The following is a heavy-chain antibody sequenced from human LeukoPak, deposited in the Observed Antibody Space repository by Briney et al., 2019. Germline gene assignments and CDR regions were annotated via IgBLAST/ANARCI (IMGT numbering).Heavy chain of an antibody. CDR2: IYTSGST. Sequence: PSQTLSLTCTVSGGSISSGSYYWSWIRQPAGKGLEWIGRIYTSGSTNYNPSLKSRVTMSVDTSKDQFSLKLSSVTAADTAVYYCARDTYYYDSSGYRADCWGQGTLVTVSS. V-gene: IGHV4-61*02. CDR1: GGSISSGSYY. D-gene: IGHD3-22*01. J-gene: IGHJ4*02. CDR3: ARDTYYYDSSGYRADC.